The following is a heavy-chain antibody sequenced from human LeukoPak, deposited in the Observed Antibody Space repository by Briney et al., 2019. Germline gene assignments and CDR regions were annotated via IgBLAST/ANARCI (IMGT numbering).Heavy chain of an antibody. J-gene: IGHJ6*02. CDR3: AKGGSGSYFPDYYYYGMDV. Sequence: GGSLRLPCAAAGFTFNDYHMTWIRQAPGKGLEWVSGISWNSGSIGYADSVKGRFTISRDNAKNSLYLQMNSLRAEDTALYYCAKGGSGSYFPDYYYYGMDVWGQGTTVTVSS. V-gene: IGHV3-9*01. CDR2: ISWNSGSI. CDR1: GFTFNDYH. D-gene: IGHD3-10*01.